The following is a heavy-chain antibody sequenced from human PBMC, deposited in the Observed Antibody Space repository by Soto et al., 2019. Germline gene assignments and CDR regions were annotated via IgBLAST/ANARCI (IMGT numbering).Heavy chain of an antibody. J-gene: IGHJ4*02. Sequence: GGSLRLSCAASGFTFSSYGMHWVRQAPGKGLEWVAVISYDGSNKYYADSVKGRFTISRDNSKNTLYLQMNSLRAEDTAVYYCAKVLLWFGELGREGNIDYWGQGTLVTVSS. CDR3: AKVLLWFGELGREGNIDY. CDR2: ISYDGSNK. CDR1: GFTFSSYG. D-gene: IGHD3-10*01. V-gene: IGHV3-30*18.